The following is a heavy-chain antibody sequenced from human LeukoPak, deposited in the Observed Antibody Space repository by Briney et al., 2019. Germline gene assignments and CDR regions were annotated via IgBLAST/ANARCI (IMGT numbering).Heavy chain of an antibody. J-gene: IGHJ6*02. CDR1: GFTFSNYW. D-gene: IGHD3-10*01. CDR2: IKQDGSEK. Sequence: GGSLRLSCAASGFTFSNYWMSWVRQAPGKGLEWVANIKQDGSEKYYVDSVEGRFTVSRDNAKNSLYLQMISLRVEDTAVYYCARVYGSGTYRMDVWGQGTTVTVSS. CDR3: ARVYGSGTYRMDV. V-gene: IGHV3-7*04.